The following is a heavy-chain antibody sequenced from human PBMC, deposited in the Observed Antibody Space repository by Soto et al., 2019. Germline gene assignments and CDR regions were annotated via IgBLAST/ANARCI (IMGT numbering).Heavy chain of an antibody. CDR1: GYTFSKYD. J-gene: IGHJ4*02. CDR2: ISPNSGRA. D-gene: IGHD3-3*01. Sequence: QVQLVQSGAEMKRPGASVKVSCKASGYTFSKYDVSWVRQAPGQGLEWLGLISPNSGRASYSEKFQVRVTMSTDTPTTTAYLELRSLRSDDTAVYYCVRQYFDLWTDYPDFDYLGQGTLVTVSS. CDR3: VRQYFDLWTDYPDFDY. V-gene: IGHV1-18*04.